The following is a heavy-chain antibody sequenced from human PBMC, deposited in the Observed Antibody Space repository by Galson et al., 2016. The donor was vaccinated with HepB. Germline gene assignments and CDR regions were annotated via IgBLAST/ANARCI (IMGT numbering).Heavy chain of an antibody. CDR3: VRDRGSDWYFDL. J-gene: IGHJ2*01. CDR1: GFTYTSYC. Sequence: SLRLSCAASGFTYTSYCMHWVRQAPGKGLEWVAAISYDGSNKYYADSVKGRFTISRDNAKKTLHLQMNSLRTDDTAVYYCVRDRGSDWYFDLWGRGTLVTVSS. V-gene: IGHV3-30*03. D-gene: IGHD3-10*01. CDR2: ISYDGSNK.